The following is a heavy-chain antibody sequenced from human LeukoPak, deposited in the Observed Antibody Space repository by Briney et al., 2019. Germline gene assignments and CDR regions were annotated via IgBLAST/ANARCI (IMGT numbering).Heavy chain of an antibody. CDR3: ARDPSSWYYYYMDV. Sequence: GGSLRLSCAASGFTFSSYSMNWVRQAPGKGLEWVSYISSSSSTIYYADSVKGRFTISRDNAKNSLYLQMNSLRAEDTAVYYCARDPSSWYYYYMDVWGKGTTVTVSS. D-gene: IGHD6-13*01. CDR1: GFTFSSYS. CDR2: ISSSSSTI. V-gene: IGHV3-48*01. J-gene: IGHJ6*03.